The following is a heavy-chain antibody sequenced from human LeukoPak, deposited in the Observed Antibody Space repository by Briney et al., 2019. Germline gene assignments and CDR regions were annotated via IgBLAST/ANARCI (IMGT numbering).Heavy chain of an antibody. D-gene: IGHD3-3*01. CDR3: ARVGYDFWSGYYTERVYYFDY. V-gene: IGHV4-59*01. CDR1: GGSISSYY. J-gene: IGHJ4*02. CDR2: IYYSGST. Sequence: PSETLSLTCTVSGGSISSYYWSWIRQPPGKGLEWMGYIYYSGSTNYNPSLKSRVTISVDTSKNQFSLKLSSVTAADTAVYYCARVGYDFWSGYYTERVYYFDYWGQGTLVTVSS.